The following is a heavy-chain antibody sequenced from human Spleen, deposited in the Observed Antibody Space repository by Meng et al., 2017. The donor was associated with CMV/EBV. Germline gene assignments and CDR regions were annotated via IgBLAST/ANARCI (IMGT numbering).Heavy chain of an antibody. D-gene: IGHD5-18*01. Sequence: GESLKISCKGSGYSFPNYWIGWVRQMPGKGLEWMGVIYPGDSDTRYSPSFQGQVTISADKSISTAYLQWSSLKASDTAMYYCARHSARRYSYGYYYYYGMDVWGQGTTVTVSS. V-gene: IGHV5-51*01. CDR2: IYPGDSDT. CDR3: ARHSARRYSYGYYYYYGMDV. CDR1: GYSFPNYW. J-gene: IGHJ6*02.